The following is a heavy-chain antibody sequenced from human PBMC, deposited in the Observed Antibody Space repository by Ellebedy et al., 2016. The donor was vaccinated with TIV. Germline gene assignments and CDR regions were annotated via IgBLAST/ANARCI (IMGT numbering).Heavy chain of an antibody. CDR1: GFTFSSYS. CDR3: ARDENYGAEVIDY. J-gene: IGHJ4*02. D-gene: IGHD4-17*01. V-gene: IGHV3-48*02. Sequence: GESLKISCAVSGFTFSSYSMNWVRQAPGKGLAWVSYISSSGSPIHYADSVKGRFSISRDNVKNSLYLQMNSLRDADTAVYYCARDENYGAEVIDYWGQGTLVTVSS. CDR2: ISSSGSPI.